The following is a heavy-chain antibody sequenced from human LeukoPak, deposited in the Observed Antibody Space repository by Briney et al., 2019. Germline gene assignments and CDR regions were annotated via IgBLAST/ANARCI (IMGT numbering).Heavy chain of an antibody. CDR3: ARAASGLDARPVDY. CDR1: GGSISSGGYY. Sequence: SQTLSLTCTVSGGSISSGGYYWSWIRQHPGKGLEWIGYIYYSGSTYYNPSLKSRVTISVDTSKNQFSLKLSSVTAADTAVYYRARAASGLDARPVDYWGQGTLVTVSS. CDR2: IYYSGST. J-gene: IGHJ4*02. V-gene: IGHV4-31*03. D-gene: IGHD3/OR15-3a*01.